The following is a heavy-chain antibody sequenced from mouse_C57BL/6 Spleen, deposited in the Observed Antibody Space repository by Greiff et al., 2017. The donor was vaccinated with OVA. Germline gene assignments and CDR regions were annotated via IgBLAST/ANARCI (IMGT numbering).Heavy chain of an antibody. CDR2: IDPSDSET. CDR1: GYTFTSYW. Sequence: VKLQQPGAELVRPGSSVKLSCKASGYTFTSYWMHWVKQRPIQGLEWIGNIDPSDSETYYNQKFKDKATLTADKSSSTAYMQLSSLTSEDSAVYDCATGGRKIGLDDWGQGTTLTVSS. CDR3: ATGGRKIGLDD. J-gene: IGHJ2*01. V-gene: IGHV1-52*01. D-gene: IGHD2-14*01.